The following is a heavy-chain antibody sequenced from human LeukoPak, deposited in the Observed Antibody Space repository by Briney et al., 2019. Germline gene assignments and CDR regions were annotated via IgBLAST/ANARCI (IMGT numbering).Heavy chain of an antibody. CDR1: GGSISSYY. D-gene: IGHD6-19*01. CDR3: ARESYSSGWYKDY. CDR2: IYSSGST. J-gene: IGHJ4*02. Sequence: SETLSLTCTVSGGSISSYYWSWIRQPAGKGLEWIGRIYSSGSTNYNPSLKGRVTMSVDTSKNQFSLNLSSLTAADTAFYYCARESYSSGWYKDYWGQGILVTVSS. V-gene: IGHV4-4*07.